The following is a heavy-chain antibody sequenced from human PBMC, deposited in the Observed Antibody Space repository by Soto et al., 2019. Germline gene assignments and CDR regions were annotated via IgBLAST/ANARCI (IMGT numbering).Heavy chain of an antibody. V-gene: IGHV4-59*08. CDR1: GDSVSSYY. Sequence: PSETLSLTYTVSGDSVSSYYWSWIRQPPGKGLEWIGYIYYSGSTNYNPSLKSRVTISVDTSKNQFSLKLNSMTAADTAVYYCARHNYGSGSTYFDYWGQGTLVTVSS. CDR3: ARHNYGSGSTYFDY. D-gene: IGHD3-10*01. J-gene: IGHJ4*02. CDR2: IYYSGST.